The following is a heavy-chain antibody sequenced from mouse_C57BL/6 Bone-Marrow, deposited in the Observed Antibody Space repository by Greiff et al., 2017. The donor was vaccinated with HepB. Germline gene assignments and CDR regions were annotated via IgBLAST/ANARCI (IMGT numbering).Heavy chain of an antibody. CDR2: FYPGSGSI. V-gene: IGHV1-62-2*01. Sequence: VQLQESGAELVKPGASVKLSCKASGYTFTEYTIHWVKQRSGQGLEWIGWFYPGSGSIKYNEKFKDKATLTADKSSSTVYMELSRLTSEDSAVYFCARHGYYYGSSYDWYFDVWGTGTTVTVSS. D-gene: IGHD1-1*01. J-gene: IGHJ1*03. CDR3: ARHGYYYGSSYDWYFDV. CDR1: GYTFTEYT.